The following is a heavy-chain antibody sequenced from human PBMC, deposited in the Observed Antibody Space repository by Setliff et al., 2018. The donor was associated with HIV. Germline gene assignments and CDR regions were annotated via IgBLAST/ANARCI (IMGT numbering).Heavy chain of an antibody. Sequence: SETLSLTCSVSGDSISSSPNCWGWIRQPPGKGLEWIGSIFYSGDTYYNPSLKSRLTISLDTSKNQFSLRLNSVTSADTAVYYCARRLLNTLPGVRGWFDPWGQGSLVTVSS. CDR2: IFYSGDT. D-gene: IGHD3-10*01. CDR3: ARRLLNTLPGVRGWFDP. CDR1: GDSISSSPNC. J-gene: IGHJ5*01. V-gene: IGHV4-39*01.